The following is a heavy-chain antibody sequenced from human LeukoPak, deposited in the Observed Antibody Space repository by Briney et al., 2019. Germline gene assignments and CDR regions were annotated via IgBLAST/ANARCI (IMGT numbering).Heavy chain of an antibody. CDR1: GFTFSDYW. Sequence: GGSLRLSCAASGFTFSDYWMHWVRRAPGKGLEWLANIKGDETEKYYVDSVKGRFTISRDNAKNSVFLQMNSLRVEDTAIYYCARALSAWGQGTLVTVSS. V-gene: IGHV3-7*03. J-gene: IGHJ4*02. D-gene: IGHD3-3*01. CDR3: ARALSA. CDR2: IKGDETEK.